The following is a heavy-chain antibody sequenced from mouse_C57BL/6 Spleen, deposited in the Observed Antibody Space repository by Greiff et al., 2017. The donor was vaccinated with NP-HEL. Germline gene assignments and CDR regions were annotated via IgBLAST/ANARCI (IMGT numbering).Heavy chain of an antibody. D-gene: IGHD1-1*01. V-gene: IGHV1-52*01. CDR3: VKRGEGYGFWYFEV. J-gene: IGHJ1*03. CDR2: IDPSDSET. CDR1: GYTFTSYW. Sequence: QVQLQQPGAELVRPGSSVKLSCKASGYTFTSYWMHWVKQRPIQGLEWIGNIDPSDSETHYNQKFKDKATLTVDKSSSTAYMQLSSLTSEDSAVYYCVKRGEGYGFWYFEVWGTGTTVTVSS.